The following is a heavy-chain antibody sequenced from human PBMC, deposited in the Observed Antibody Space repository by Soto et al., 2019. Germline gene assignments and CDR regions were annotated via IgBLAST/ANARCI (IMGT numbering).Heavy chain of an antibody. Sequence: ASVKVSCKASGYTFTSYYMHWVRQAPGQGLEGMGIINPSGGSTSYAQKFQGRGTMTRDTSTSTVYMELSRLRSEDTAVYYCARERGGPYCGGDCYPYYYYYGMDVWGQGTTVTVSS. CDR3: ARERGGPYCGGDCYPYYYYYGMDV. D-gene: IGHD2-21*02. V-gene: IGHV1-46*01. CDR2: INPSGGST. CDR1: GYTFTSYY. J-gene: IGHJ6*02.